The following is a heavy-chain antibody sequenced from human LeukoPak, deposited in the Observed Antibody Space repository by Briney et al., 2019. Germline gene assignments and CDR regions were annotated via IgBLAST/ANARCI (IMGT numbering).Heavy chain of an antibody. CDR3: ARGVGEVGP. J-gene: IGHJ5*02. CDR1: GGSISSGGYY. CDR2: IYHSGST. V-gene: IGHV4-30-2*01. Sequence: SETLSLTCTVSGGSISSGGYYWSWIRQPPGKGLEWIGYIYHSGSTYYNPSLKSRVTISVDRSKNQFSLKLSSVTAADTAVYYCARGVGEVGPWGQGTLVTVSS.